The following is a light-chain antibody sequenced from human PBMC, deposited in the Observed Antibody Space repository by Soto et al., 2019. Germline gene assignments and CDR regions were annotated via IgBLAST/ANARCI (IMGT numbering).Light chain of an antibody. CDR2: EVS. J-gene: IGLJ1*01. Sequence: QSALTQPASVSGSPGQSITISCTGTSSDVGGYNYVSWYQQHPGKAPKLMIYEVSNRPSGVSNRFSGSKSGNTASLTISGLQAXXEADYYCSSYTSSSHYVFGTGTKLTVL. CDR1: SSDVGGYNY. CDR3: SSYTSSSHYV. V-gene: IGLV2-14*01.